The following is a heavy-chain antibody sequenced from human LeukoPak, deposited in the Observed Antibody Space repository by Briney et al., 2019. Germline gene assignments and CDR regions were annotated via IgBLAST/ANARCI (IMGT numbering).Heavy chain of an antibody. V-gene: IGHV3-66*02. CDR3: AREYCTSTTCPHMDV. Sequence: GGSLRLSCTSPELTVSDNHMSWVRQAPGKGLEWVSLIYSGGTTYYADSVKGRFTISRDISKNTLDLQMNSLRADDTAVYYCAREYCTSTTCPHMDVWGRGTTATVSS. J-gene: IGHJ6*03. CDR2: IYSGGTT. CDR1: ELTVSDNH. D-gene: IGHD2-2*01.